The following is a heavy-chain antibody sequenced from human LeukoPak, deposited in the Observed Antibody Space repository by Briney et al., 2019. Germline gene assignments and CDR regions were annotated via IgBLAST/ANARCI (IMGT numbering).Heavy chain of an antibody. CDR1: GCSFSTYA. CDR3: AKNFAPGNAFYDF. Sequence: GGSLRLSCAASGCSFSTYAMSWVRQAPGGGLEWVSAIDWTSHYIFYRVSVQGRFTTSRDNSRATLFLQMNSLTAEDSAVYYCAKNFAPGNAFYDFWGQGVLVTVSS. D-gene: IGHD1-1*01. V-gene: IGHV3-23*01. J-gene: IGHJ4*02. CDR2: IDWTSHYI.